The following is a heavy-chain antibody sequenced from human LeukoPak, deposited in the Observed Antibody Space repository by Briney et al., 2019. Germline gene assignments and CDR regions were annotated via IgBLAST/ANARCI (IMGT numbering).Heavy chain of an antibody. D-gene: IGHD3-22*01. V-gene: IGHV4-4*02. Sequence: TSETLSLTCGVSGGSISNTNWWTWVRQPPGKGLEWIGEVNLQGSTNYNPSLKSRVAISVDKSENHISLKLTSVTAADTAVYYCARTYYYDSSGYYKGEYYFDYWGQGTLVTVSS. CDR3: ARTYYYDSSGYYKGEYYFDY. CDR2: VNLQGST. J-gene: IGHJ4*02. CDR1: GGSISNTNW.